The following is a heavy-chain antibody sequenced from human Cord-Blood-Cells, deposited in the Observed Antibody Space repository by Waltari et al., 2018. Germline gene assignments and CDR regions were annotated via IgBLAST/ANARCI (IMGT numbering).Heavy chain of an antibody. V-gene: IGHV4-34*01. J-gene: IGHJ2*01. CDR3: ARGIPGDPHTNRYFDL. CDR1: GGSFSGYY. D-gene: IGHD7-27*01. CDR2: INHRGST. Sequence: QVQLQQWGAGLLKPSETLSLTCAVYGGSFSGYYWSWIRQPPGKGLEWIGEINHRGSTNYNPSLKSRVTISVGTSKNQFSLKLSSVTAADTAVYYCARGIPGDPHTNRYFDLWGRGTLVTVSS.